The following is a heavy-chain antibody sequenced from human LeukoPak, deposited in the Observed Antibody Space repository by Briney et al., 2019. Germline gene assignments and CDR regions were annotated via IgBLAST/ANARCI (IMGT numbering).Heavy chain of an antibody. CDR2: ISGGGRST. Sequence: PGGSLRLSCAASGFTFSTCAMSWVRQAPGKGLEWVSTISGGGRSTDYADSVKGQFTISRDNSKNTLYLQMNSLGAEDTAMYYCAKDSRGSYVRVFDYWGQGILVTVSS. V-gene: IGHV3-23*01. CDR1: GFTFSTCA. CDR3: AKDSRGSYVRVFDY. J-gene: IGHJ4*02. D-gene: IGHD3-10*02.